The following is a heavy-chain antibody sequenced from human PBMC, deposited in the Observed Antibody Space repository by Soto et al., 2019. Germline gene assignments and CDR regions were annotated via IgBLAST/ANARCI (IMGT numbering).Heavy chain of an antibody. D-gene: IGHD1-1*01. CDR2: MFYRGST. Sequence: PSETLSLTCDVSGHSISSDYSWGWIRQSPGKGMEWIGSMFYRGSTYYNPSLKSRVTISVDTSKNQFSLRLSSVTAADTAIYYCAREAPTRQLLYWFDRWGQGTLVTVSS. J-gene: IGHJ5*02. V-gene: IGHV4-38-2*02. CDR3: AREAPTRQLLYWFDR. CDR1: GHSISSDYS.